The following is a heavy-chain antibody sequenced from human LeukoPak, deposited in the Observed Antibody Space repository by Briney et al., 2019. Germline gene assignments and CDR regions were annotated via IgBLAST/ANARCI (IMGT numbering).Heavy chain of an antibody. CDR3: ARYGYCSGGSCYDFDY. V-gene: IGHV4-59*11. D-gene: IGHD2-15*01. CDR2: IYYSGST. CDR1: AGSISSHY. Sequence: SETLSLTCTVSAGSISSHYWSWLRQLQGKGLEWIGYIYYSGSTNYNPSLKSRVTISVDTSKNQFSLKLSSVTAADTAVYYCARYGYCSGGSCYDFDYWGQGTLVTVSS. J-gene: IGHJ4*02.